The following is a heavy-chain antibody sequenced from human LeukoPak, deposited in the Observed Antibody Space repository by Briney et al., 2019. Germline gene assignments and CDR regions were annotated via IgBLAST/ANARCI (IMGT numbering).Heavy chain of an antibody. CDR1: GFTFSSYW. V-gene: IGHV3-74*01. CDR2: IASDGSST. D-gene: IGHD4-23*01. J-gene: IGHJ4*02. CDR3: ARGRPHGNDY. Sequence: PGGSLRLSCAASGFTFSSYWLNWVRQATGKGLVWVSRIASDGSSTTYADSVKGRFSISRDNAKNTLYLQMDSLRVEDTAVYYYARGRPHGNDYWGQGTLVTVSS.